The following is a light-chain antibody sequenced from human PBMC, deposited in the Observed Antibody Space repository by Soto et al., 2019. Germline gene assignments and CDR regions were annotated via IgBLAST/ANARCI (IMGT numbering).Light chain of an antibody. J-gene: IGKJ2*01. V-gene: IGKV3-20*01. CDR1: HSVANSY. CDR2: GAS. Sequence: EIVLTQSPGTLSLSPGERATLSCRASHSVANSYLAWYQQTPGQAPRLLIYGASSRATGIPDRFSGSVSGPDFSLTISRQEPEDFAVYFCQQYLTPLYTFGQGTKLEIK. CDR3: QQYLTPLYT.